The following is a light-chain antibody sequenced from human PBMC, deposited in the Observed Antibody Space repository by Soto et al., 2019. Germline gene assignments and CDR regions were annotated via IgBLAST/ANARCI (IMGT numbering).Light chain of an antibody. J-gene: IGKJ5*01. CDR3: QQYNNWPPT. V-gene: IGKV3-15*01. CDR1: QSVSSN. Sequence: DILLTQSPSTLSLSLGDRATLSCRASQSVSSNLAWYQQKPGQAPRLLIYGASTRASGIPARFSGSGSGTEFTLTISSLQSEDFAVYYCQQYNNWPPTFGQGTRLEIK. CDR2: GAS.